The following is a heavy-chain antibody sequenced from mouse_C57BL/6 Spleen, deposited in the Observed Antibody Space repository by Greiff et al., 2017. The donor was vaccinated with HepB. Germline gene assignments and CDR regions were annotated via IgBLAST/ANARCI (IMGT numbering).Heavy chain of an antibody. Sequence: EVQLQQSGPELVKPGASVKISCKASGYTFPDYYMNWVKQSHGKSLEWIGDITPNNGGTSYNQKFKGKATLTVDKSSSTAYMVLHSLTSEDSAVYYCARGGGLIYDGYYVRDWGQGTTLTVSS. CDR1: GYTFPDYY. CDR2: ITPNNGGT. D-gene: IGHD2-3*01. J-gene: IGHJ2*01. CDR3: ARGGGLIYDGYYVRD. V-gene: IGHV1-26*01.